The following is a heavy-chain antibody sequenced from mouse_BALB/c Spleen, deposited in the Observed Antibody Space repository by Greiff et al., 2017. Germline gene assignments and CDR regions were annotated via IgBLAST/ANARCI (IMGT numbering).Heavy chain of an antibody. CDR2: ISYDGSN. V-gene: IGHV3-6*02. CDR3: AGILFYYAMDY. CDR1: GYSITSGYY. Sequence: EVKLQESGPGLVKPSQSLSLTCSVTGYSITSGYYWNWIRQFPGNKLEWMGYISYDGSNNYNPSLKNRISITRDTSKNQFFLKLNSVTTEDTATYYCAGILFYYAMDYWGQGTSVTVSS. J-gene: IGHJ4*01.